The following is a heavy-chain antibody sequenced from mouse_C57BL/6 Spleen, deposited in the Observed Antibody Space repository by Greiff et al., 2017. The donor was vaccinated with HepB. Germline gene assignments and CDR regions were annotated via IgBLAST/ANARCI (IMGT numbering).Heavy chain of an antibody. CDR1: GFTFSSYG. Sequence: EVQRVESGGDLVKPGGSLKLSCAASGFTFSSYGMSWVRQTPDKRLEWVATISSGGSYTYYPDSVKGRFTISRDNAKNTLYLQMSSLKSEDTAMYYCARRGDYGSSVGYFDYWGQGTTLTVSS. CDR2: ISSGGSYT. J-gene: IGHJ2*01. CDR3: ARRGDYGSSVGYFDY. D-gene: IGHD1-1*01. V-gene: IGHV5-6*01.